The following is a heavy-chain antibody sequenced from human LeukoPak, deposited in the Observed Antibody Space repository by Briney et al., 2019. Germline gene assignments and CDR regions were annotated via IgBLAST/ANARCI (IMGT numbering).Heavy chain of an antibody. CDR1: GYTFISYY. Sequence: ASVKVSCKGSGYTFISYYMHWVRQAPGQELEWMGIINLRGGHTSYAQNFQGSVAMTGDTSTSTVYMELSSLRSEDTAVYYCARDLGLCSGGSCYSFDPWGQGTLVTVSS. CDR3: ARDLGLCSGGSCYSFDP. V-gene: IGHV1-46*01. J-gene: IGHJ5*02. CDR2: INLRGGHT. D-gene: IGHD2-15*01.